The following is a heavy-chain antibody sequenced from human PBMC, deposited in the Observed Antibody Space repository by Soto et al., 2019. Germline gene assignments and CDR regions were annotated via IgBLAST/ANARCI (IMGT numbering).Heavy chain of an antibody. D-gene: IGHD3-3*01. J-gene: IGHJ4*02. V-gene: IGHV3-23*01. CDR2: MSGGGANT. CDR3: AKRSYDFWSSFDY. CDR1: GFTFSSYA. Sequence: GGSLRLSCAASGFTFSSYAMSWVRQAPGKGLEWVSTMSGGGANTYYADSVKGRFTISRDNSKNTLFLQMNSLRAEDTAVYYCAKRSYDFWSSFDYWGQGTLVTVSS.